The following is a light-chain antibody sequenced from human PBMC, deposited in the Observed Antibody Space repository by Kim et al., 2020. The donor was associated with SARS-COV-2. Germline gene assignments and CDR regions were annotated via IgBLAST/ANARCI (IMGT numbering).Light chain of an antibody. J-gene: IGKJ2*03. CDR2: DVS. Sequence: GDRVAITCRASQSITSWLAWYQQKPGSPPKLLIYDVSTLESGVPSRFSGSGSGTDFTLTISSLQPDDFATYYCQQYNTYSGYSFGQGTKLEIK. V-gene: IGKV1-5*01. CDR3: QQYNTYSGYS. CDR1: QSITSW.